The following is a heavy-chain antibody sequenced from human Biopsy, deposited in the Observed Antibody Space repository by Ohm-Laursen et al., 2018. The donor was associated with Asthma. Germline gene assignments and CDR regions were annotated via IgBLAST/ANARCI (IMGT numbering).Heavy chain of an antibody. D-gene: IGHD5-12*01. CDR3: ARGYSGSDRIVYYYSGLEV. Sequence: SDTLSLTWTVSGGSVSSGSHYWSWIRQPPGKGLEWIGYVFYGGATNYNPSLKSRVTISVDTSKNQFFLRLSSVTAADTAVYYCARGYSGSDRIVYYYSGLEVWGQGTTVTVSS. J-gene: IGHJ6*02. CDR1: GGSVSSGSHY. V-gene: IGHV4-61*01. CDR2: VFYGGAT.